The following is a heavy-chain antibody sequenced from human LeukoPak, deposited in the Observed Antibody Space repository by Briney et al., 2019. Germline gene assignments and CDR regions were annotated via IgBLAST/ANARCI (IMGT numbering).Heavy chain of an antibody. J-gene: IGHJ4*02. V-gene: IGHV4-59*08. CDR1: GGSISSYY. CDR2: IYYTGNT. Sequence: PSETLSLTCTVSGGSISSYYWSWIRQPPGNGLEWIGYIYYTGNTNYNPSLKSPVTISVDTSKNQFSLKLSSVTAADTAVYYCARGSAPSYYFDYWGQGTLVTVSS. CDR3: ARGSAPSYYFDY.